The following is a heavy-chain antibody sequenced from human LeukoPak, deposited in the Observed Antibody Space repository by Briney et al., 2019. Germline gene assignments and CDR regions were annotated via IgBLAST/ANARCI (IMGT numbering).Heavy chain of an antibody. CDR2: INAGNGNT. V-gene: IGHV1-3*01. J-gene: IGHJ6*02. Sequence: GASVKVSCKASGYTFTSYAMHWVRQAPGQRLEWMGWINAGNGNTKYSQKFQGRVTITRDTSASTAYMELSSLRSDDTAVYYCARDPPLIVVVPAAMVYGMDVWGQGTTVTVSS. CDR1: GYTFTSYA. D-gene: IGHD2-2*01. CDR3: ARDPPLIVVVPAAMVYGMDV.